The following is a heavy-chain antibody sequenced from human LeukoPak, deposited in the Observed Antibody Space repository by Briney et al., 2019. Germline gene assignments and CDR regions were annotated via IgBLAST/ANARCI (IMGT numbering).Heavy chain of an antibody. CDR1: GFTFDDYT. D-gene: IGHD3-22*01. Sequence: GGSLRLSCAASGFTFDDYTMHWVRQAPGKGLEWVSLISWDGGSTYYADSVKGRFTISRDNSKNSLYLQMNSLRTEDTALYYCAKASYYYDSSGYYRTGDYFDYWGQGTLVTVPS. CDR3: AKASYYYDSSGYYRTGDYFDY. V-gene: IGHV3-43*01. CDR2: ISWDGGST. J-gene: IGHJ4*02.